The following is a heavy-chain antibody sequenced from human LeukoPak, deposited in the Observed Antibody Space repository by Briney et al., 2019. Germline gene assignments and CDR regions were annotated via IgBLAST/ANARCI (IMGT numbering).Heavy chain of an antibody. Sequence: KPGASVKVSCKASGYTFTSYGISWVRQAPGQGLEWMGWMNPNSGNIGYAQKFQGRVTMTRNTPISTAYMELSSLRSEDTAVYYCARGPPIAAAAEDYWGQGTLVTVSS. D-gene: IGHD6-13*01. CDR1: GYTFTSYG. V-gene: IGHV1-8*02. CDR2: MNPNSGNI. J-gene: IGHJ4*02. CDR3: ARGPPIAAAAEDY.